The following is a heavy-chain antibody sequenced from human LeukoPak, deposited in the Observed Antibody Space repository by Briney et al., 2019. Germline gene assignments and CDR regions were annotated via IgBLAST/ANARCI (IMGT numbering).Heavy chain of an antibody. Sequence: PGGSLRLSCAASGFTFSNAWMSWVRQAPGKGLEWVSSIGDAGTYYADSVKGRFTISRDNSKNMLYLQLNSLRAGDTAMYYCAKNLGPFDVRGQGTMVTVSS. D-gene: IGHD3-16*01. V-gene: IGHV3-53*01. CDR3: AKNLGPFDV. J-gene: IGHJ3*01. CDR1: GFTFSNAW. CDR2: IGDAGT.